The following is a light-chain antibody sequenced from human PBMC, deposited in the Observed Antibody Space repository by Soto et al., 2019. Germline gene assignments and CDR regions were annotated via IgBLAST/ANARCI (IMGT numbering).Light chain of an antibody. CDR1: QSVNNNY. CDR2: AAS. V-gene: IGKV3-20*01. J-gene: IGKJ2*01. CDR3: QQYGSSLYT. Sequence: EIVLTQSPGTLSLSPGERATVSCRANQSVNNNYVAWYQQKSGQAPRLLIFAASSRAPGIPGRFSGSGSGADFTLTITRLEPDDFAVYYCQQYGSSLYTFGQGTKLEIK.